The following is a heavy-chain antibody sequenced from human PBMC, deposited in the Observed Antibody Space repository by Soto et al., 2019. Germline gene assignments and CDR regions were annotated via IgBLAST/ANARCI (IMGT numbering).Heavy chain of an antibody. D-gene: IGHD5-12*01. CDR2: IYYSGST. CDR1: GGSISTGGYY. Sequence: QVQLQESGPGLVKPSQTLSLTCTVSGGSISTGGYYWGWIRQHPGKGLEWIGNIYYSGSTYYNPSLKIRVTIAGDRSKNQLSLKLSSVTAADTAVYYCARGERPTNDYYYGMDVWGQGTTVTVSS. V-gene: IGHV4-31*03. J-gene: IGHJ6*02. CDR3: ARGERPTNDYYYGMDV.